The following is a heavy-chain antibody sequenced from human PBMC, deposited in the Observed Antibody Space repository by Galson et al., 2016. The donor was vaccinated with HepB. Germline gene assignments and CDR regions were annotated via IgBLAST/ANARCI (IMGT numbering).Heavy chain of an antibody. Sequence: SLRLSCAASGVTLSSYAMNWVRQGPGKGLEWVSSIYGNSGNTYYAHSVKGRFTISRDNSKNTLSLQMTNLRVADTAVYYCAGTLSGRIAAAAGFMSVFDIWGPGTMVTVSS. V-gene: IGHV3-23*01. D-gene: IGHD6-13*01. CDR3: AGTLSGRIAAAAGFMSVFDI. CDR2: IYGNSGNT. J-gene: IGHJ3*02. CDR1: GVTLSSYA.